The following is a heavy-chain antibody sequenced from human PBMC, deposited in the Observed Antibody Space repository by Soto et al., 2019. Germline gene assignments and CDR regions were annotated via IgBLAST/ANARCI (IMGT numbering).Heavy chain of an antibody. CDR2: ISAYNGNT. Sequence: QVQLVQSGAEVKKPGASVRVSCKASGYTFTSYGISWVRQAPGQGLEWMGWISAYNGNTNYAQSLQGRVTMTTETSTTTAYMELRSLKSDDTAVYYCARVPPSPRAAEPWGQGTLVTVS. CDR3: ARVPPSPRAAEP. V-gene: IGHV1-18*01. J-gene: IGHJ4*02. CDR1: GYTFTSYG. D-gene: IGHD6-13*01.